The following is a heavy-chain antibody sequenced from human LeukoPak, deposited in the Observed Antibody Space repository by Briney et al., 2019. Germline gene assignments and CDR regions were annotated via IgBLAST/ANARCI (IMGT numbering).Heavy chain of an antibody. Sequence: GGSLRLSCAASGFTFSSYEMNWVRQAPGKGLEWVSYISSSGSTIYYADSVKGRFTISRDNAKNSLYLQMNSLRAEDTAVYYCARVDGYSYGYYYYYYMDVWGKGTTVTISS. CDR1: GFTFSSYE. CDR2: ISSSGSTI. D-gene: IGHD5-18*01. J-gene: IGHJ6*03. CDR3: ARVDGYSYGYYYYYYMDV. V-gene: IGHV3-48*03.